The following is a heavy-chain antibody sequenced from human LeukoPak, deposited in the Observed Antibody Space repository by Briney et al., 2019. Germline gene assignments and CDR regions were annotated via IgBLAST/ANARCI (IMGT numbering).Heavy chain of an antibody. CDR3: ATYVWGSYHGLW. Sequence: PSETLSLTCAVYGGSFSGYYWSWIRQPPGKGLEWIGEINHSGSTNYNPSLKSRVTISVDTSKNQFSLKLSSVTAADTAVYYCATYVWGSYHGLWWGQGTLVTVSS. J-gene: IGHJ4*02. CDR2: INHSGST. V-gene: IGHV4-34*01. CDR1: GGSFSGYY. D-gene: IGHD3-16*02.